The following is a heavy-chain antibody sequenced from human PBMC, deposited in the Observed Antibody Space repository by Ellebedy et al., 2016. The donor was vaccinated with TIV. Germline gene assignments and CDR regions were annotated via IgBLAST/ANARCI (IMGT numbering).Heavy chain of an antibody. J-gene: IGHJ4*02. CDR2: ISYDGSNK. Sequence: PGGSLRLSCAASGFTFSSYGMHWVRQAPGKGLEWVAVISYDGSNKYYADSVKGRFTISRDNSKNTLYLQMNSLRAEDTAVYYCAKDHSSGPPIDYWGQGTLVTVSS. CDR1: GFTFSSYG. CDR3: AKDHSSGPPIDY. V-gene: IGHV3-30*18. D-gene: IGHD6-19*01.